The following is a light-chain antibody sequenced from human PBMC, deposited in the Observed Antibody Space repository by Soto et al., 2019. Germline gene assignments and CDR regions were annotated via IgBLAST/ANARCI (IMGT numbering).Light chain of an antibody. J-gene: IGLJ1*01. Sequence: QSALTQPRSVSGSPGQSVTLSCTGTSSDVGGYDYVSWYQQHPDKAPKLIIYDVSRRPSGVPDRFSGSKSDNTASLTISGLQAEDDADYYCCSYAGTSRVFGTGPKVTVL. CDR3: CSYAGTSRV. V-gene: IGLV2-11*01. CDR1: SSDVGGYDY. CDR2: DVS.